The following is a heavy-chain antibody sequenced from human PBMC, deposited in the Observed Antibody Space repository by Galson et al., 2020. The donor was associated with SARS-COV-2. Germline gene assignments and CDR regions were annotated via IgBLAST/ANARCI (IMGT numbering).Heavy chain of an antibody. J-gene: IGHJ6*02. CDR2: INPDTGGT. CDR1: GYSFTGYY. Sequence: ASVKVSCKASGYSFTGYYIHWVRQAPGQGLEWMGWINPDTGGTNYAQSFQGRVTMTRDTSISTAYLELSSLRSDDTAVYHCAKNYDFWSGYHTDYAYAMDGWGQGTTVNVFS. CDR3: AKNYDFWSGYHTDYAYAMDG. V-gene: IGHV1-2*02. D-gene: IGHD3-3*01.